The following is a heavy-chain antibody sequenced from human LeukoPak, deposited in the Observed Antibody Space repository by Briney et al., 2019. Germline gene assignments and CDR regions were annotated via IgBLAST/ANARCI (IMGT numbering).Heavy chain of an antibody. Sequence: GGSLRLSCAASGFTFSSYWMHWVRHAPGKGLVWVSRINSDGSSTSYADSVKGRFTISRDNAKNTLYLQMNSLRAEDTAEYYCASPPSSGLYNYFDNWGQGTLVTLSS. D-gene: IGHD6-19*01. CDR1: GFTFSSYW. CDR3: ASPPSSGLYNYFDN. V-gene: IGHV3-74*01. CDR2: INSDGSST. J-gene: IGHJ4*02.